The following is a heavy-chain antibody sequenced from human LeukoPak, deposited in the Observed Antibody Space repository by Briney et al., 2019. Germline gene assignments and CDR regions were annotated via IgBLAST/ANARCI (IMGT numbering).Heavy chain of an antibody. Sequence: PSETLSLTCAVYGGSFSGYYWSWIRQPPGKGLEWIGEINHSGSTNYNPSLKSRVTISVDTSKNQFSLKLSSVTAADTAVYYCARGTSGSDGNWFDPWGQGTPVTVSS. CDR1: GGSFSGYY. CDR3: ARGTSGSDGNWFDP. D-gene: IGHD1-26*01. CDR2: INHSGST. J-gene: IGHJ5*02. V-gene: IGHV4-34*01.